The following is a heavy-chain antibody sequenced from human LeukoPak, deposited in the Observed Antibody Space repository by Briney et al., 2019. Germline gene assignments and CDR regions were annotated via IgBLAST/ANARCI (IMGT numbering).Heavy chain of an antibody. CDR2: IYSGGYT. Sequence: GGSLRLSCKVSGFTVSSNYMSWVRQAPGKGLEWVSIIYSGGYTHYADSVKGRFAISRDSPKNTLYLQMNSLRAEDTAVYYCARGIDYWGQGTLVTVSS. CDR3: ARGIDY. V-gene: IGHV3-66*02. J-gene: IGHJ4*02. CDR1: GFTVSSNY.